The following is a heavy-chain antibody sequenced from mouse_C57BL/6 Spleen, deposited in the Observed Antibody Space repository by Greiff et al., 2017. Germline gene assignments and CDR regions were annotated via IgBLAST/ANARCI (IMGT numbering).Heavy chain of an antibody. CDR3: ARRGDYDENNNAMDY. Sequence: VQLQQSVAELVRPGASVKLSCTASGFNIKNTYMHWVKQRPEQGLEWIGRLDPANGNTTYAPKFQGKATITADTSSNTDYLQMSSRTSEDTAINYGARRGDYDENNNAMDYGGKGTSGTVSS. V-gene: IGHV14-3*01. CDR1: GFNIKNTY. J-gene: IGHJ4*01. D-gene: IGHD2-4*01. CDR2: LDPANGNT.